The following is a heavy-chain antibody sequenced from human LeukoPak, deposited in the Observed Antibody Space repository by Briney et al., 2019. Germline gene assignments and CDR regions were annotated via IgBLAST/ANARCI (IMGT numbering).Heavy chain of an antibody. J-gene: IGHJ4*02. Sequence: PETLSLTCTVSRGSISSSSYYWGWIRQPPGKGLEWIGSIYHSGSTHYNPSLKSRVTMSVDTSKNQFALKLSSVTAADTAVYYCARNRTSSYFDYWGQGTLVTVSS. D-gene: IGHD2-2*01. CDR2: IYHSGST. V-gene: IGHV4-39*06. CDR1: RGSISSSSYY. CDR3: ARNRTSSYFDY.